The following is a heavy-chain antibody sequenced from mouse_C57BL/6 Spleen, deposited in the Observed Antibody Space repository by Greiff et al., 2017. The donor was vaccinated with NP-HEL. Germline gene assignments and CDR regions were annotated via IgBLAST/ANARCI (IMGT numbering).Heavy chain of an antibody. D-gene: IGHD1-1*01. V-gene: IGHV1-66*01. CDR1: GYSFTSYY. J-gene: IGHJ2*01. CDR2: ISPGSGNT. Sequence: QVQLQQSGPELVKPGASVKISCKASGYSFTSYYIHWVKQRPGQGLEWIGWISPGSGNTKYNEKFKGKATLTADTSSSTAYMQLSSLTSEDSAVYYCARSYGSSYDYWGQGTTLTVAS. CDR3: ARSYGSSYDY.